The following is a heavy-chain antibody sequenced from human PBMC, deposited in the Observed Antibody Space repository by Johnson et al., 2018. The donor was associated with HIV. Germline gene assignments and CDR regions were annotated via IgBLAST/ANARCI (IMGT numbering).Heavy chain of an antibody. J-gene: IGHJ3*02. V-gene: IGHV3-30*18. CDR1: GFTFSNFG. D-gene: IGHD2-8*02. Sequence: QMQLVESGGGLVQPGRSLRLSCAASGFTFSNFGMHWVRQAPGKGLEWVAVISHDGSNQYYADSVKGRFTISRDNSKNTVHLQLNSLRAEDTAVYYCAKLHCAGGVCYTDAILYDAFDIWGQGTMVTVSS. CDR2: ISHDGSNQ. CDR3: AKLHCAGGVCYTDAILYDAFDI.